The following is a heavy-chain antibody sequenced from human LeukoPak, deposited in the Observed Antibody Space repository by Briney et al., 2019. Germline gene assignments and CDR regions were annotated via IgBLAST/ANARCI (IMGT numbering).Heavy chain of an antibody. V-gene: IGHV4-30-2*01. J-gene: IGHJ4*02. Sequence: SETLSLTCTVSGGSISSGGYYWSWIRQPPGKGLEWIGYIYHSGSTYYNPSLKSRVTISVDRSKNQFSLKLSSVTAADTAVYYCARLVPATSFDYWGQGTLVTVSS. CDR2: IYHSGST. CDR1: GGSISSGGYY. D-gene: IGHD2-2*01. CDR3: ARLVPATSFDY.